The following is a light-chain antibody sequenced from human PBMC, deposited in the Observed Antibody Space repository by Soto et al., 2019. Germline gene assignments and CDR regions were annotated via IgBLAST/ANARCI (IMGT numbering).Light chain of an antibody. CDR3: CSYAGSVYV. CDR1: SSDVGSYNL. J-gene: IGLJ1*01. CDR2: EVS. V-gene: IGLV2-23*02. Sequence: QSALTQPASVSGSPGQAITISCTGTSSDVGSYNLVSWYQQHPGKAPKLMIYEVSKRPSEVSNRFSGSKSGNTASLTISGLQAEDEADYYCCSYAGSVYVFGTGTKLTVL.